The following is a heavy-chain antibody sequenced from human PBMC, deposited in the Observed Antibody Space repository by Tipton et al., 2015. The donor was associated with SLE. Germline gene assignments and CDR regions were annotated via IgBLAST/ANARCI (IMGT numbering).Heavy chain of an antibody. CDR1: GGSFSGYY. J-gene: IGHJ2*01. V-gene: IGHV4-34*01. CDR2: INHSGST. D-gene: IGHD1-14*01. Sequence: TLSLTCAVYGGSFSGYYWSWIRQPPGKGVGWVGGINHSGSTNYNPSLKSRVTISVDTSKNQFSLKLSSVTAADTAVYYCAAQPVAGLWYFDLWGRGTLVTVSS. CDR3: AAQPVAGLWYFDL.